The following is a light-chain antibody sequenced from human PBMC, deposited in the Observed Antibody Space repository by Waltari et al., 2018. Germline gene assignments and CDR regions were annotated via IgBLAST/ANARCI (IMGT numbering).Light chain of an antibody. V-gene: IGKV4-1*01. CDR1: PNILSSSNNKNF. Sequence: DIVMTQSPASLSVSLGDRATLNSQSSPNILSSSNNKNFLAWYQQKPGQTPKLLIYWASTREAGVPDRFSGSGSMTDFTLTINNLQAEDVAVYYCQQYYSTPPLFGQGTKVEI. J-gene: IGKJ1*01. CDR2: WAS. CDR3: QQYYSTPPL.